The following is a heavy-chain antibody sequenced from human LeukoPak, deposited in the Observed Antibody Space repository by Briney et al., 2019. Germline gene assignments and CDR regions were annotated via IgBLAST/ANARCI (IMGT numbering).Heavy chain of an antibody. Sequence: SETLSLTCTVSGGSISSGSYYWSWIRQPAGKGLEWIGRISTSGSTNYNPSLRSRVTISVDTSKNQFSLKLSSVTAADTAVYYCARGGSRPPYYYYYYMDVWGKGTTVTVSS. D-gene: IGHD1-26*01. CDR1: GGSISSGSYY. J-gene: IGHJ6*03. CDR3: ARGGSRPPYYYYYYMDV. V-gene: IGHV4-61*02. CDR2: ISTSGST.